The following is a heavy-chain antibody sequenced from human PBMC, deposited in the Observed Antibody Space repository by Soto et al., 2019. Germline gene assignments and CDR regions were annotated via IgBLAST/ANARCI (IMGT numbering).Heavy chain of an antibody. CDR2: IHTAGT. D-gene: IGHD2-21*01. J-gene: IGHJ4*02. Sequence: SETLSLTCNVSGDSVSNFYWNWIRQPAGKGLQWIGRIHTAGTNYNPSLRGRVTMSLDKSNNQFFLTLTSLTAADTAVYFCARGIVVRDKVVIPHFDYWGRGTLVTVSS. CDR3: ARGIVVRDKVVIPHFDY. CDR1: GDSVSNFY. V-gene: IGHV4-4*07.